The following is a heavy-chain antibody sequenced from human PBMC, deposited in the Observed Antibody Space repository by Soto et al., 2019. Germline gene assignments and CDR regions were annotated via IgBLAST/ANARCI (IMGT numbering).Heavy chain of an antibody. CDR1: GGSFSGYY. Sequence: SETLSLTCAVYGGSFSGYYWSWIRQPPGKGLEWIGEINHSGSTNYNPSLKSRVTISVDTSKNQFSLKLSSVTAADTAVYYCARAVRGYSYGFLVRYYFDYWGQGTLVTLSS. CDR3: ARAVRGYSYGFLVRYYFDY. J-gene: IGHJ4*02. CDR2: INHSGST. V-gene: IGHV4-34*01. D-gene: IGHD5-18*01.